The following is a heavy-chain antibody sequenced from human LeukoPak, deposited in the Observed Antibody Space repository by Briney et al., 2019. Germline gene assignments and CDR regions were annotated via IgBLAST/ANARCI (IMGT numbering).Heavy chain of an antibody. CDR2: MNPNSGNT. CDR1: GYTFTSYD. CDR3: ARAGGGYTAMVTEY. J-gene: IGHJ4*02. V-gene: IGHV1-8*01. D-gene: IGHD5-18*01. Sequence: ASVKVSCKASGYTFTSYDINWVRQATGQGLEWMGWMNPNSGNTGYAQKFQGRVTITAGESTSTAYMELSSLRSEDTAVYYCARAGGGYTAMVTEYWGQGTLVTVSS.